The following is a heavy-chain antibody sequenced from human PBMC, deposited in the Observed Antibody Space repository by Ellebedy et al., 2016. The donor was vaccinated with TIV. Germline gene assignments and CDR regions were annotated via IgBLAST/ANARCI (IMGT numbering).Heavy chain of an antibody. CDR3: ARGLGYYDSSGYLRYYYFDY. CDR1: GGSIGSSC. D-gene: IGHD3-22*01. CDR2: IYSSGST. J-gene: IGHJ4*02. V-gene: IGHV4-59*12. Sequence: SETLSLTCTVSGGSIGSSCWTWIRQPPGKGLEWIGYIYSSGSTNNNPSLKSRVTISVDTSKNQFSLKLSSVTAADTAVYYCARGLGYYDSSGYLRYYYFDYWGQGTLVTVSS.